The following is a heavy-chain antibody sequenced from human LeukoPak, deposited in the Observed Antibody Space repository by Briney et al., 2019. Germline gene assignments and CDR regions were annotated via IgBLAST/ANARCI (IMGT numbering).Heavy chain of an antibody. CDR3: ARDKSYYDSSAPPGTIDP. CDR2: IIPIFGTA. Sequence: ASVKVSCKASGGTFSSYAISWVRQAPGQGLEWMGGIIPIFGTANYAQEFQGRVTITADESTSTAYMELSSLRFEDTAVYYCARDKSYYDSSAPPGTIDPWGQGTLVTVSS. D-gene: IGHD3-22*01. CDR1: GGTFSSYA. J-gene: IGHJ5*02. V-gene: IGHV1-69*13.